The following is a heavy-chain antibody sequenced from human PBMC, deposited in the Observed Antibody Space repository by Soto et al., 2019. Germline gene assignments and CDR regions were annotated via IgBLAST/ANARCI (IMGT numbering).Heavy chain of an antibody. CDR1: GFSLSTSGVG. V-gene: IGHV2-5*02. CDR3: AHTRKYDDQVHWFDP. Sequence: QITLKESGPTLVKPTQTLTLTCTFSGFSLSTSGVGLGWIRQPPGRTLEWLALIYWDDDKRYSPSLNSGLNIAKDTSKNQVVLTMINMDPVDTATYYCAHTRKYDDQVHWFDPWGQGTLVAVSS. D-gene: IGHD1-1*01. J-gene: IGHJ5*02. CDR2: IYWDDDK.